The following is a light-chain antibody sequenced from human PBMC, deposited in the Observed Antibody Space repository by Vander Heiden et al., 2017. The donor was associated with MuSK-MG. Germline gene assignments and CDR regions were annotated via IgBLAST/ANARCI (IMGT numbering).Light chain of an antibody. CDR3: QPRAEWQRT. CDR2: DAS. V-gene: IGKV3D-11*02. CDR1: QSVSSY. Sequence: VSPQSPATLSLSPGEAATLSCRASQSVSSYVAWYQQKPGQAQRLLIYDASNGAAGIQGWCGGGGGRKVLTLTVSSLEPEDGAFYYCQPRAEWQRTFGQGTKVEI. J-gene: IGKJ1*01.